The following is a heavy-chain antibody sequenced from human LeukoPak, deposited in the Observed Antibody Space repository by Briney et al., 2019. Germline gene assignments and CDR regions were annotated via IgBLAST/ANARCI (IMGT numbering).Heavy chain of an antibody. CDR2: IYHSVTT. CDR3: ARLSGYIN. V-gene: IGHV4-38-2*02. J-gene: IGHJ4*02. Sequence: SETLSLTCTVSGYSISSGYFWGRMRQPPGKGLEWIGSIYHSVTTHYNPSLKSRVTISVDTSKNQFSLKLSSVTAADTAVYYCARLSGYINWGQGTLVTVSS. CDR1: GYSISSGYF. D-gene: IGHD5-12*01.